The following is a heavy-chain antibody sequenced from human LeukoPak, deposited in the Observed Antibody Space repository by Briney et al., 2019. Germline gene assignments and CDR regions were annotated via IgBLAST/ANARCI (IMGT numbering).Heavy chain of an antibody. Sequence: GESLRLSCAASGFTFTNSGMHWVRQAPGRGLEWVAFIQFHGSDIFYADSVEGRFTISRDNSNNTLYLQMNSLRAEDTAVYYCARDREWEHPTGSGFDYWGQGTLVTVSS. CDR2: IQFHGSDI. CDR3: ARDREWEHPTGSGFDY. D-gene: IGHD1-26*01. CDR1: GFTFTNSG. J-gene: IGHJ4*02. V-gene: IGHV3-30*02.